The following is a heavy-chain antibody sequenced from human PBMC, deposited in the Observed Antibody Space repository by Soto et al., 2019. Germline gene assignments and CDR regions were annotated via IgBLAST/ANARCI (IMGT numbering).Heavy chain of an antibody. CDR1: EGTFNSYA. J-gene: IGHJ4*02. CDR3: ASGASRWYPSFFDS. D-gene: IGHD6-13*01. CDR2: IIPYYTTL. Sequence: QAQVVQSGAEVRKPGSSVNLSCKASEGTFNSYAIAWVRQAPGQGLEWMGGIIPYYTTLNYAQKFQDRVTITADDSTNTVYMELSSLRSDDTAVYFCASGASRWYPSFFDSWAQGTLVPVSS. V-gene: IGHV1-69*01.